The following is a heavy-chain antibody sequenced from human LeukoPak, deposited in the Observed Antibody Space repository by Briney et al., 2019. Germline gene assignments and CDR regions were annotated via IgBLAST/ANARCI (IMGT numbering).Heavy chain of an antibody. Sequence: GGSLRLSCAASAFTFSSYSMNRVRQAPGKGLEWVSSISSSSNYIYYVDSVKGRFTISRDNSKNTLYLQMNSLRAEDTAVYYCAKDGADTVVIDYWGQGNLVTVSS. CDR3: AKDGADTVVIDY. D-gene: IGHD4-23*01. V-gene: IGHV3-21*01. CDR1: AFTFSSYS. J-gene: IGHJ4*02. CDR2: ISSSSNYI.